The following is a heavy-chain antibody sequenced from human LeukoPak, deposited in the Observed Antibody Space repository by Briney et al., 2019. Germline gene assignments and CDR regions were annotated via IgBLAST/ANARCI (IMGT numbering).Heavy chain of an antibody. J-gene: IGHJ4*02. CDR3: ARDPRTVRI. CDR1: GFTFSDNY. CDR2: ISGNGGVI. V-gene: IGHV3-11*04. D-gene: IGHD1-1*01. Sequence: KAGGSLRLSCAASGFTFSDNYMTWVHQAPGKGLEWLSYISGNGGVIQYADSVKGRFTISRDNAKNLLYLQMDSLRVEDTAIYYCARDPRTVRIWGQGTLVTVSS.